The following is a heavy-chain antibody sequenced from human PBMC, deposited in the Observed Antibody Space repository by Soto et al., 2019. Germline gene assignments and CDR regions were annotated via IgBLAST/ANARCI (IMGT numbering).Heavy chain of an antibody. V-gene: IGHV1-46*01. CDR3: ARDQAAAGRRYYYYYGMDV. D-gene: IGHD6-13*01. CDR2: INPSGGST. J-gene: IGHJ6*02. CDR1: GYTFTSYY. Sequence: ASVKVSCKASGYTFTSYYMHWVRQAPGQGLEWMGIINPSGGSTSYAQKFQGRVTITADESTSTAYMELSSLRSEDTAVYYCARDQAAAGRRYYYYYGMDVWGQGTTVTVSS.